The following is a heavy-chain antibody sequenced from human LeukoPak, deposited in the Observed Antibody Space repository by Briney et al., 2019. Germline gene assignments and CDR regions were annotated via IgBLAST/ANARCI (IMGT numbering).Heavy chain of an antibody. CDR3: ARVGVYSSSSEWFDP. CDR2: IYYSGST. V-gene: IGHV4-59*01. Sequence: SETLSLTCTVSGGSISSYYWSWIRQPPGKGLEWIGHIYYSGSTNYNPSLKSRVTISVDTSKNQFSLKLSSVTAADTAVYYCARVGVYSSSSEWFDPWGQGTLVTVSS. J-gene: IGHJ5*02. CDR1: GGSISSYY. D-gene: IGHD6-6*01.